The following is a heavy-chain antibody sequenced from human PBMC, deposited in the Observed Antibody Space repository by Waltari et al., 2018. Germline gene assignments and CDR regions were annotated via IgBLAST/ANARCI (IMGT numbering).Heavy chain of an antibody. CDR1: GGTFSSYA. J-gene: IGHJ6*03. D-gene: IGHD1-1*01. V-gene: IGHV1-69*04. CDR3: ARCNTPNWNPGDYYYYMDV. CDR2: IIPILGIA. Sequence: QVQLVQSGAEVKKPGSSVKVSCKASGGTFSSYAISWVRQAPGQGLEWMGGIIPILGIANYAQKFQGRVTITADESTSTAYMELSSLRSEDTAVYYCARCNTPNWNPGDYYYYMDVWGKGTTVTVSS.